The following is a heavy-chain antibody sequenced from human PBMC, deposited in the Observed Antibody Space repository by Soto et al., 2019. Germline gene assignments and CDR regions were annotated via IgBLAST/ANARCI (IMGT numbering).Heavy chain of an antibody. CDR1: SGPSSSHN. V-gene: IGHV4-59*08. D-gene: IGHD1-1*01. J-gene: IGHJ6*02. Sequence: QVQLQQSGPGLVKPSETLSLTCSVSSGPSSSHNWGWIRQPPGRGLEWIGYVYSTGGTSYNPSLKRRVTISPDTSTHPIYLTLPSVPAAATAVYYCVRQGIGNLHGRVDVWGQGTTVRVSS. CDR3: VRQGIGNLHGRVDV. CDR2: VYSTGGT.